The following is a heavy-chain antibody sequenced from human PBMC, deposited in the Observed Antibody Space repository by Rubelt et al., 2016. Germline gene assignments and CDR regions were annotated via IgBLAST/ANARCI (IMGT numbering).Heavy chain of an antibody. D-gene: IGHD3-10*01. V-gene: IGHV4-34*01. CDR2: INHSGST. CDR3: ARGGGSGIPLRY. CDR1: GGSFSGYY. Sequence: QVQLQQWGAGLLKPSETLSLTCAVYGGSFSGYYWSWIRQPPGKGLEWIGEINHSGSTNYNPSPKGRVSYEVDTSKNRYSLKLRFGTAADTAVYYCARGGGSGIPLRYWGQGTLVTVSS. J-gene: IGHJ4*02.